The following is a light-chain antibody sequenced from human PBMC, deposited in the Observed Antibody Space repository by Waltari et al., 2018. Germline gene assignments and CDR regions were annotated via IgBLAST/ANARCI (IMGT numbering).Light chain of an antibody. CDR2: DVS. CDR1: NSDGGGSHY. CDR3: CSFTSRSTWV. J-gene: IGLJ3*02. Sequence: QSAPTQPASVSGSPGQSITHPFTGTNSDGGGSHYVSWYQQQPGKVPKPLIFDVSNPPSGVSNRCSGSKSGNTASLTISGLQAEYESYYYCCSFTSRSTWVFGGGTKLTVL. V-gene: IGLV2-14*01.